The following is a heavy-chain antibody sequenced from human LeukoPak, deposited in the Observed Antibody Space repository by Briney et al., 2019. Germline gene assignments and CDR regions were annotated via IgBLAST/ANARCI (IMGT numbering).Heavy chain of an antibody. CDR2: IKQDGSEK. Sequence: GGSLRLSCAASGFLFKTFGMNWVRQAPGKGLEWVANIKQDGSEKYYVDSVKGRFTISRDNAKNSLYLQMNSLRAEDTAVYYCASERPFRGSDFDYWGQGTLVTVSS. CDR1: GFLFKTFG. V-gene: IGHV3-7*01. D-gene: IGHD3-10*01. J-gene: IGHJ4*02. CDR3: ASERPFRGSDFDY.